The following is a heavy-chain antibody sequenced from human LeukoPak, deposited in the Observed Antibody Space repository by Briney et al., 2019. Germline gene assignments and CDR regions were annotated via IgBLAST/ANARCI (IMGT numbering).Heavy chain of an antibody. Sequence: ASVKVSCKASGYTFTSYDINWVRQATGQGLEWMGWMNPNSGNTGYAQKFQGRVTMTRNTSISTAYMELSSLRSEDTAVYYCARGMRFGRSGYSLGYYYYGMDVWGQGTTVTVSS. J-gene: IGHJ6*02. CDR2: MNPNSGNT. V-gene: IGHV1-8*01. D-gene: IGHD3-3*01. CDR3: ARGMRFGRSGYSLGYYYYGMDV. CDR1: GYTFTSYD.